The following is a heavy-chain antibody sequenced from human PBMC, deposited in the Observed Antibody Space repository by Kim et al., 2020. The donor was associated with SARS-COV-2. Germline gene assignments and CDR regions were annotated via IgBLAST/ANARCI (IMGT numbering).Heavy chain of an antibody. Sequence: ASVKVSCKASGYTFTSYGISWVRQAPGQGLEWMGWISAYNGNTNYAQKLQGRVTMTTDTSTSTAYVELRSLRSDDTAVYYCAKYIAVAGPDYYWYYGMDVWGQGTTVTVSS. CDR1: GYTFTSYG. V-gene: IGHV1-18*04. CDR3: AKYIAVAGPDYYWYYGMDV. D-gene: IGHD6-19*01. J-gene: IGHJ6*02. CDR2: ISAYNGNT.